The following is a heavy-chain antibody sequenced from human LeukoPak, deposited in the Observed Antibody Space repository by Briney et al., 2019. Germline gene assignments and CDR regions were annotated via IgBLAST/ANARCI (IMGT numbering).Heavy chain of an antibody. D-gene: IGHD3-16*01. CDR1: GFTFRDYY. Sequence: GGSLRLSCLASGFTFRDYYMTWIRQAPGKGLEWISFISSRGTTTDYADSVKGRFTISRDNAKSTLFLQMNSLRAEDTAVYYCARVVWGQLTYYFDYWGQGTLVTVSS. J-gene: IGHJ4*02. CDR2: ISSRGTTT. CDR3: ARVVWGQLTYYFDY. V-gene: IGHV3-11*04.